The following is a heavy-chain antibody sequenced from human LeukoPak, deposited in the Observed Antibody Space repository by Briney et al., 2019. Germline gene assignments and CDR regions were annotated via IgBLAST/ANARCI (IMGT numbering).Heavy chain of an antibody. D-gene: IGHD5-18*01. CDR2: ISYDGSNE. J-gene: IGHJ3*02. CDR3: ARDLDYRGFIQLWLGAFDI. Sequence: PGRSLRLSCAASGLIFSSYAMHWVRQAPGKGLEWVAVISYDGSNEYYADSVKRRFTISRDNSKNTLYLQMNSLRAEDTAVYYCARDLDYRGFIQLWLGAFDIWGQGTMVTVSS. CDR1: GLIFSSYA. V-gene: IGHV3-30*04.